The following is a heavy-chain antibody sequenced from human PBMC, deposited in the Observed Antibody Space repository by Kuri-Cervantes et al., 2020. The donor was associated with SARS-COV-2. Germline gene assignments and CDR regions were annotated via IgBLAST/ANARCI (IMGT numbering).Heavy chain of an antibody. D-gene: IGHD3-9*01. CDR1: GYTFTGYG. Sequence: ASVKVSCKASGYTFTGYGISWVRQAPGQGLEWMGWISAYNGNTNYAQKLQGRVTMTTDTSTSTAYMELRSLRSDDTAVYYCARETFLTRGPMPVPLLDYWGQGTLVTVSS. CDR3: ARETFLTRGPMPVPLLDY. V-gene: IGHV1-18*01. CDR2: ISAYNGNT. J-gene: IGHJ4*02.